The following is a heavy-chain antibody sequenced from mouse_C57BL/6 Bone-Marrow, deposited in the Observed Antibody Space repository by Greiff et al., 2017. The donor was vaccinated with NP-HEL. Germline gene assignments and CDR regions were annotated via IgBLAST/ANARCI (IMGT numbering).Heavy chain of an antibody. CDR2: ISSGSSTI. Sequence: DVKLVESGGGLVKPGGSLKLSCAASGFTFSDYGMHWVRQAPEKGLEWVAYISSGSSTIYYADTVKGRFTISRDNAKNTLFLQMTSLRSEDTVMYYCAIIYYYGSSYGYFDVWGTGTTVTVSS. D-gene: IGHD1-1*01. CDR1: GFTFSDYG. CDR3: AIIYYYGSSYGYFDV. J-gene: IGHJ1*03. V-gene: IGHV5-17*01.